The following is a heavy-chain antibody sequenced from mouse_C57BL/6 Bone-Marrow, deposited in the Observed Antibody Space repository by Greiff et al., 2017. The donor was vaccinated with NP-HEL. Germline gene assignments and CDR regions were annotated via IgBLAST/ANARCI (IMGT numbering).Heavy chain of an antibody. Sequence: EVKLVESGEGLVKPGGSLKLSCAASGFTFSSYAMSWVRQTPEKRLEWVAYISSGGDYIYYADTVKGRFTISRDNARNTLYLQMSSLKSEDTAMYYCTRDDYGSSYGGYFDVWGTGTTVTVSS. CDR3: TRDDYGSSYGGYFDV. CDR1: GFTFSSYA. V-gene: IGHV5-9-1*02. J-gene: IGHJ1*03. D-gene: IGHD1-1*01. CDR2: ISSGGDYI.